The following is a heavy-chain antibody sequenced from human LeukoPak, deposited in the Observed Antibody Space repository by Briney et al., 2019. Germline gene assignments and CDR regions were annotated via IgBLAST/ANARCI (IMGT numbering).Heavy chain of an antibody. V-gene: IGHV1-18*01. CDR3: AKVHCISTNCNHIWTYFDY. D-gene: IGHD2-2*01. Sequence: ASVKVSCKASGYTFTSYGISWVRQAPGQGIEWMGWISAYNGNTNYAQKLQGRVTMTTDTSTSTAYMELRSLRSDDTAVYYCAKVHCISTNCNHIWTYFDYWGQGTLVTVSS. J-gene: IGHJ4*02. CDR1: GYTFTSYG. CDR2: ISAYNGNT.